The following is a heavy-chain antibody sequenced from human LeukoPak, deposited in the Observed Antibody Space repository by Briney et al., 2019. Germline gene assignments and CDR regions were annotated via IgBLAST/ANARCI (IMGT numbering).Heavy chain of an antibody. Sequence: GGSLRLSCAASGFTFSSYSMNWARQAPGKGLEWVSSISSSSSYIYYADSVKGRFTISRDNAKNSLYPQMNSLRAEDTAVYYCARVGCSGGSCPHGIWGQGTMVTVSS. CDR2: ISSSSSYI. V-gene: IGHV3-21*01. CDR3: ARVGCSGGSCPHGI. CDR1: GFTFSSYS. D-gene: IGHD2-15*01. J-gene: IGHJ3*02.